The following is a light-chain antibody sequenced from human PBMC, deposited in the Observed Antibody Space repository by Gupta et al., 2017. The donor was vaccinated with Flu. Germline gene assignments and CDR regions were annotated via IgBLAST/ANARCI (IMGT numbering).Light chain of an antibody. CDR1: SSNIGNNP. J-gene: IGLJ2*01. Sequence: QSVLTQPPSASETPGQRVTMSCSGGSSNIGNNPINWYQPLPGAASKLLIYRDNQRPSGVPDRFSGSKSGTSASLAINGLQSEDEAYYYCTAWDDSLNGVVFGGGTKVTVL. CDR2: RDN. V-gene: IGLV1-44*01. CDR3: TAWDDSLNGVV.